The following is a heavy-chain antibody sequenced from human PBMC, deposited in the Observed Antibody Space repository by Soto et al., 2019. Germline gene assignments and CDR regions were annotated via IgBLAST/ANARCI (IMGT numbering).Heavy chain of an antibody. D-gene: IGHD3-16*01. CDR3: AKDGGSASPVLFQR. V-gene: IGHV3-23*01. J-gene: IGHJ1*01. CDR1: GFTFSNYA. CDR2: ISGSGAST. Sequence: PGGSLRLSCAASGFTFSNYAMSWVRQAPGKGLEWVSTISGSGASTYYADSVKGRFTISRDNSKNTLYLQMNSLRAEDTAVYHCAKDGGSASPVLFQRWGQGTLLTVAS.